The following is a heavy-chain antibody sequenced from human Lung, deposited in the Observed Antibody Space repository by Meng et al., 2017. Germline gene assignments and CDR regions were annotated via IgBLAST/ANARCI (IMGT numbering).Heavy chain of an antibody. V-gene: IGHV1-69*05. Sequence: QVQRVQAGAEVMKPGSSVKVSCKALGGIFSNYVIGWVRQAPGQGLEWMGGINAVFGTTNYAQKFQGRVTITTDESTSTVYMELTRLTSEDTAVYFCARKAGNCISTTCYSLDYWGQGTLVTVSS. J-gene: IGHJ4*02. CDR2: INAVFGTT. D-gene: IGHD2-2*01. CDR3: ARKAGNCISTTCYSLDY. CDR1: GGIFSNYV.